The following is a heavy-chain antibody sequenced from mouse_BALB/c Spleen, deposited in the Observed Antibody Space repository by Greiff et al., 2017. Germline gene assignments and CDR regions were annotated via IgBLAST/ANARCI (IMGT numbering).Heavy chain of an antibody. D-gene: IGHD1-1*01. CDR1: GFTFSSFG. Sequence: EVKLVESGGGLVKPGGSLKLSCAASGFTFSSFGMHWVRQAPEKGLEWVAYISSGSSTIYYADTVKGRFTISRDNPKNTLFLQMTSLRSEDTAMYYCARSYGSSPFDYWGQGTTLTVSS. V-gene: IGHV5-17*02. CDR2: ISSGSSTI. CDR3: ARSYGSSPFDY. J-gene: IGHJ2*01.